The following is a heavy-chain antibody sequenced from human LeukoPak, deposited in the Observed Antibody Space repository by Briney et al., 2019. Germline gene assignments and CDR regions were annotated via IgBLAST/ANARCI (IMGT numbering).Heavy chain of an antibody. CDR1: GYIFTAYF. CDR2: INPDNGAT. Sequence: GASVKVSCKASGYIFTAYFMHWVRQAPGHGLELMGWINPDNGATTYAEKFQGRVTMTRDTSITTAYMELSSLRSDDTAVYYCARPPGRDGYYRYDNWGQGTLVTVSS. J-gene: IGHJ4*02. CDR3: ARPPGRDGYYRYDN. V-gene: IGHV1-2*02. D-gene: IGHD5-24*01.